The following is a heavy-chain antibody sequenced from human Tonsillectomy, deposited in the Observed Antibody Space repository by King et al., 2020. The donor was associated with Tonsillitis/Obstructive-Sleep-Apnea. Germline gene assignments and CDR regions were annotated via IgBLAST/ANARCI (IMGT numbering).Heavy chain of an antibody. CDR3: ARGSRYYDFLDYYYGMDV. Sequence: VQLVQSGAEVKKPGESLKISCKGSGYSFTSYWSGWVRQMPGKGLEWMGIIYPGDSDTRYSPSFQGQVTISADKSISTAYLQWSSLKASDTAMYYCARGSRYYDFLDYYYGMDVWGQGTTVTVSS. CDR1: GYSFTSYW. V-gene: IGHV5-51*03. J-gene: IGHJ6*02. CDR2: IYPGDSDT. D-gene: IGHD3-3*01.